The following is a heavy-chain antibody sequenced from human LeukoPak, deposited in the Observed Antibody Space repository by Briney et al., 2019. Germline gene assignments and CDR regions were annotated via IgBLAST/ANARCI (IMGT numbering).Heavy chain of an antibody. Sequence: AGGSLRLSCAASGFTVSSNYMSWVRQAPGKGLEWVSVIYSGGSTYYADSVKGRSTISRDNSKNTLYLQMNSLRAEDTAVYYCARDQSGYFYFDLWGRGTLVTVSS. D-gene: IGHD3-3*01. V-gene: IGHV3-53*01. CDR2: IYSGGST. CDR1: GFTVSSNY. CDR3: ARDQSGYFYFDL. J-gene: IGHJ2*01.